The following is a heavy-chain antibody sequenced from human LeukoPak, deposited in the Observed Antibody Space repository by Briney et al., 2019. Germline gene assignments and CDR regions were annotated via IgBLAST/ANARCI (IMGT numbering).Heavy chain of an antibody. Sequence: GGSLRLSCEASGFTFSGYAMTWARQAPGKGLEWVGRIKSKTDGGTTDYAAPVKGRFAISRDDSKNMLYLQMNSLKTEDTAVYYCATGATRLLLVYWGQGALVTVSS. V-gene: IGHV3-15*01. D-gene: IGHD2/OR15-2a*01. CDR1: GFTFSGYA. J-gene: IGHJ4*02. CDR2: IKSKTDGGTT. CDR3: ATGATRLLLVY.